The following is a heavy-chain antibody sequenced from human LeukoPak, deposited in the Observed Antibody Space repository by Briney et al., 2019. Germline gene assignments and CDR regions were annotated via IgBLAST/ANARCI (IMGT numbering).Heavy chain of an antibody. CDR1: GFTFSGAA. J-gene: IGHJ4*02. D-gene: IGHD4-17*01. CDR2: ITGDSIWI. CDR3: ARDQEGLRSDD. Sequence: GGSLRLSCAASGFTFSGAAMEWVRQAPGKGLEWVSSITGDSIWIYYADSVKGRFTISRDNAKNSLHLQMNSLRAEDTAVYYCARDQEGLRSDDWGQGTLVTVSA. V-gene: IGHV3-21*04.